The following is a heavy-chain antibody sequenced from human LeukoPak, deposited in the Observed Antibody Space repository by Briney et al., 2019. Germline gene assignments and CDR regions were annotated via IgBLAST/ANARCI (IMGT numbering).Heavy chain of an antibody. CDR1: GFSFSSYG. CDR3: ARKMKTGDRVGTFDI. Sequence: GGSLRLSCAASGFSFSSYGMHWVRQAPGKGLEWVAVIWYDGSNKYYADSVKGRFTISRDNSKNTLYLQMNSLRAEDTAVYYCARKMKTGDRVGTFDIWGQGTMVTVSS. J-gene: IGHJ3*02. V-gene: IGHV3-33*01. D-gene: IGHD1-1*01. CDR2: IWYDGSNK.